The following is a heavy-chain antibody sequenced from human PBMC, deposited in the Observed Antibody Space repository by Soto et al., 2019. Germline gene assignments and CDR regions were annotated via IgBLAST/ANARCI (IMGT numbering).Heavy chain of an antibody. D-gene: IGHD6-19*01. J-gene: IGHJ4*02. Sequence: GASVKVSCKASGYTFTTYGISWVRQAPGQGLEWMGWISAYNGNTNYAQKLQGRVTMTTDTSTSTAYMELRSLRSDDTAVYYCAGDSLVAVAGPYYFDYWGQGPLVTVSS. CDR2: ISAYNGNT. CDR3: AGDSLVAVAGPYYFDY. CDR1: GYTFTTYG. V-gene: IGHV1-18*01.